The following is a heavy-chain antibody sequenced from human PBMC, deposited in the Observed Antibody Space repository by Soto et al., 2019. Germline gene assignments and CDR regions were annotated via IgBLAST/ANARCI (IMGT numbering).Heavy chain of an antibody. CDR3: MLGSGWKDFDY. V-gene: IGHV4-34*01. Sequence: SETLSLTCAFYGGSFSGYYWSLIRQPPGKGLEWIGEINHSGSTNYNPSLKSRVTISVDTSKNQFSLKLSSVTAADTAVYYCMLGSGWKDFDYWGQGTLVTVSS. CDR2: INHSGST. J-gene: IGHJ4*02. CDR1: GGSFSGYY. D-gene: IGHD3-22*01.